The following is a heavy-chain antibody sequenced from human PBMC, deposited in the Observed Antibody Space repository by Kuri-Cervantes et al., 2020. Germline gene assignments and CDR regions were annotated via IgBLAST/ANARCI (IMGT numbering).Heavy chain of an antibody. CDR3: ARALVIEYSSSSEAFDY. CDR2: TSYDGSNK. CDR1: GFTFSSYA. Sequence: GESLKISCAASGFTFSSYAMHWVRQAPGKGLEWVAVTSYDGSNKYYADSVKGRFTISRDNSKNTLYLQMNSLRAEDTAVYYCARALVIEYSSSSEAFDYWGQGTLVTVSS. D-gene: IGHD6-6*01. V-gene: IGHV3-30-3*01. J-gene: IGHJ4*02.